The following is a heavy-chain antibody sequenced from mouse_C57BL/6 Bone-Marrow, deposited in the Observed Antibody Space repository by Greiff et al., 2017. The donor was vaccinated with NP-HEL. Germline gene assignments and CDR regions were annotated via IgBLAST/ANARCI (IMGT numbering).Heavy chain of an antibody. Sequence: EVQVVESGGDLVKPGGSLKLSCAASGFTFSSYGMSWVRQTPDKRLEWVATISGGGSYTYYPDSVKGRFTISRDNAKNTLYLQMSSLKSEDTAMYYCASPYDYDVAWFAYWGQGTLVTVSA. CDR3: ASPYDYDVAWFAY. D-gene: IGHD2-4*01. V-gene: IGHV5-6*01. J-gene: IGHJ3*01. CDR2: ISGGGSYT. CDR1: GFTFSSYG.